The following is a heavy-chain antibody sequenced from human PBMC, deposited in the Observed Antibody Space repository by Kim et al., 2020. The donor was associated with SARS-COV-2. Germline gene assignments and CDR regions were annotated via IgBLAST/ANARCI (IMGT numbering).Heavy chain of an antibody. V-gene: IGHV5-51*01. Sequence: YPGDSETRYSQSFQGQVTISADKSISTAYLQWSSLKASDTAMYYCARIGDYWGQGTLVTVSS. J-gene: IGHJ4*02. D-gene: IGHD2-15*01. CDR2: YPGDSET. CDR3: ARIGDY.